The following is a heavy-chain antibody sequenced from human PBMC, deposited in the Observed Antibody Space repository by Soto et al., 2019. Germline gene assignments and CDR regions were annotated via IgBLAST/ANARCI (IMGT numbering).Heavy chain of an antibody. V-gene: IGHV3-9*01. D-gene: IGHD3-10*01. J-gene: IGHJ4*02. CDR1: GFTCDDYA. CDR2: ISWNSGSI. CDR3: AKENGSGSYYPSRPLGY. Sequence: EVQLVESGGGLVQPGRSLRLSCAASGFTCDDYAMHWVRQAPGKGLEGVSGISWNSGSIGYADSVKGRFTISRDNAKNSPYLQMNSPSAEDTALYYCAKENGSGSYYPSRPLGYWGKGTLVTVAS.